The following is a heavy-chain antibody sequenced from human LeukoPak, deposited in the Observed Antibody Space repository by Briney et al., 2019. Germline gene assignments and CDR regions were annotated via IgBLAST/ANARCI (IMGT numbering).Heavy chain of an antibody. V-gene: IGHV4-34*01. CDR1: GGSLSAYY. J-gene: IGHJ6*02. CDR3: ARVGYYYYYGVDV. CDR2: INRGGST. Sequence: PSETLSLTCAVYGGSLSAYYWSWIRQPPGKGLEWIGEINRGGSTNYNPSLKNRVTISIDTSKNRFSLKLNSVTAADTAVYYCARVGYYYYYGVDVWGQGTTVTVSS.